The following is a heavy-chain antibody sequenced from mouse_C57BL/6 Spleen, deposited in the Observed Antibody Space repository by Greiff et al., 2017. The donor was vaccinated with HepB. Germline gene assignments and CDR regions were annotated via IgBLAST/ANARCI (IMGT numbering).Heavy chain of an antibody. CDR3: ARDHGYYLDY. J-gene: IGHJ2*01. CDR2: INYDGSST. CDR1: GFTFSDYY. D-gene: IGHD2-2*01. Sequence: EVQLVESEGGLVQPGRSMKLSCTASGFTFSDYYMAWVRQVPEKGLEWVANINYDGSSTYYLDSLKSRFIISRDNAKNILYLQMSSLKSEDTATYYCARDHGYYLDYWGQGTTLTVSS. V-gene: IGHV5-16*01.